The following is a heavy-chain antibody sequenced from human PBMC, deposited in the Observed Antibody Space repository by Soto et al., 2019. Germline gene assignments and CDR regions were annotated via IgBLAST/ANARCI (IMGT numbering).Heavy chain of an antibody. Sequence: QVQLQQSGPGLVKPSQTLSLTCAISGDSVSSNSAAWNWIRQSPSRGLEWLGRTYYRSKWYNDYAVSVKSRITINPDTSKNQFSLQLNSVTPEDAAVYYCARVRRYDILTGYHYNWFDPWGQGTLVTVSS. CDR2: TYYRSKWYN. CDR3: ARVRRYDILTGYHYNWFDP. D-gene: IGHD3-9*01. J-gene: IGHJ5*02. V-gene: IGHV6-1*01. CDR1: GDSVSSNSAA.